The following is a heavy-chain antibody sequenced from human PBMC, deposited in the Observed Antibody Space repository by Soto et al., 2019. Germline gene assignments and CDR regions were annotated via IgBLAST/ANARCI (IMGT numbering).Heavy chain of an antibody. CDR1: GGSISSSNW. D-gene: IGHD1-26*01. CDR2: IYHSGST. J-gene: IGHJ6*02. Sequence: SETLSLTCAVSGGSISSSNWWSWVRQPPGKGLEWIGEIYHSGSTNYNPSLKSRVTISVDKSKNQLSMKLSSVTAADTAVYYCARGKPVGAKVRYYYYGMDVWCQGTTVT. CDR3: ARGKPVGAKVRYYYYGMDV. V-gene: IGHV4-4*02.